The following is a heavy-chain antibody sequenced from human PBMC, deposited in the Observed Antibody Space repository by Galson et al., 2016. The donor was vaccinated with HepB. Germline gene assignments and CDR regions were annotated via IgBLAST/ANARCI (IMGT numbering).Heavy chain of an antibody. CDR3: AKRRVSIGNWYFDY. J-gene: IGHJ4*02. CDR2: VSGGGDNT. V-gene: IGHV3-23*01. D-gene: IGHD4-23*01. Sequence: SLRLSCAASGFSFDNFAMSWVRQPPGRGLEWVSTVSGGGDNTYYADSVRGRFTISRDNSKNVLYLEMNSLRAEDTAVYYCAKRRVSIGNWYFDYWGQGTLVTVSS. CDR1: GFSFDNFA.